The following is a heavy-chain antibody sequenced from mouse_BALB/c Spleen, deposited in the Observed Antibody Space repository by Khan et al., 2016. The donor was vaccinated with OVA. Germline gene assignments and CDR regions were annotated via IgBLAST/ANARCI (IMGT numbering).Heavy chain of an antibody. J-gene: IGHJ3*01. CDR3: TRLAYYYDSGGFAY. CDR1: GFTFSTYG. V-gene: IGHV5-6*01. D-gene: IGHD1-1*01. CDR2: VSTGGSYT. Sequence: EVQLVESGGDLVKPGGSLKLSCAASGFTFSTYGMSWVRQAPDKRLEWVATVSTGGSYTYYPDSVKGRFTISRANAKNTLYLQLSGLRSKDPAMFYCTRLAYYYDSGGFAYWGQGTLVTVAA.